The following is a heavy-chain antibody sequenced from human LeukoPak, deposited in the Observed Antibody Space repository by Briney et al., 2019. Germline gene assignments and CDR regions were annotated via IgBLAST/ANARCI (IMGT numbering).Heavy chain of an antibody. Sequence: ASVKVSCKASGYTFTSYGISWVRQAPGQGLEWMGWISAYNGNTNYAQKLQGRVTMTTDTSTSTAYMELRSLRSDDTAVYYCARGALWFGESLPLDYWGQGTLVTVSS. CDR2: ISAYNGNT. J-gene: IGHJ4*02. D-gene: IGHD3-10*01. CDR3: ARGALWFGESLPLDY. CDR1: GYTFTSYG. V-gene: IGHV1-18*04.